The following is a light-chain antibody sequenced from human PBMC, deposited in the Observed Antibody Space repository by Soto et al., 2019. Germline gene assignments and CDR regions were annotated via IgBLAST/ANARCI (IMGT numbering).Light chain of an antibody. CDR3: QQYNSYFLT. CDR2: EAS. Sequence: DIQMTQSPSTLSASVGARVTITCRARQRISRWLAWSEQKPGKAPKLLIYEASSLESGGPSRFIGSGAGTEFCRTSSRLLPDDLATYCCQQYNSYFLTFGGGTKVEIK. V-gene: IGKV1-5*01. CDR1: QRISRW. J-gene: IGKJ4*02.